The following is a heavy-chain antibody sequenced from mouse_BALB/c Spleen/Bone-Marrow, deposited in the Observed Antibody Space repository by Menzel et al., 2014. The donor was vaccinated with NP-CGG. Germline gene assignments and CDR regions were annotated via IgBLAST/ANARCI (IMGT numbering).Heavy chain of an antibody. D-gene: IGHD2-14*01. CDR2: IWGDGST. J-gene: IGHJ4*01. V-gene: IGHV2-3*01. CDR1: GLSLTSYG. CDR3: AKQDYYRYDYAMDY. Sequence: VMLVESGTGLVAPSQSLSITCTVSGLSLTSYGVVWVRQPPGKGLEWLGVIWGDGSTNYHSALISRSSISKDNSKSQVFLKLNSLQTDDTATYYCAKQDYYRYDYAMDYWGQGTSVTVSS.